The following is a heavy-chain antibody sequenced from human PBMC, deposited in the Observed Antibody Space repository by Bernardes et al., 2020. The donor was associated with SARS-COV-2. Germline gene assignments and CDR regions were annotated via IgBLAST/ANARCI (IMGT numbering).Heavy chain of an antibody. CDR1: GFTFSSYA. CDR2: INGSGGST. Sequence: WGSLRLSCAASGFTFSSYAMSWVRQAPGKGLEWVSAINGSGGSTYYADPVKGRFTISRDNSKNTLYLQMNSLVAEDTAVYYWAKVDTTGTTFDYWGQGTLVTVSS. CDR3: AKVDTTGTTFDY. D-gene: IGHD1-1*01. J-gene: IGHJ4*02. V-gene: IGHV3-23*01.